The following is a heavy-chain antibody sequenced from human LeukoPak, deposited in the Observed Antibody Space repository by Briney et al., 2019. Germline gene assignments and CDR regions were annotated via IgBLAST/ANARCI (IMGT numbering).Heavy chain of an antibody. J-gene: IGHJ4*02. Sequence: ASVMLSCKASGYSFTGHYLYWVRQAPGQGLEWMGWINPTSGGTEYAQIFQGRVSMTTDTSTNTAYMELTGLISDDTAVYYCSKSGLGGLDSTAYRFLEHWGQGTLIAVSS. CDR1: GYSFTGHY. CDR2: INPTSGGT. CDR3: SKSGLGGLDSTAYRFLEH. D-gene: IGHD3-22*01. V-gene: IGHV1-2*02.